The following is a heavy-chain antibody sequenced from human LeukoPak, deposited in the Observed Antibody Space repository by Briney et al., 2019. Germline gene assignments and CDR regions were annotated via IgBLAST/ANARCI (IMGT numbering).Heavy chain of an antibody. CDR1: GDSISSADVC. Sequence: SETLSLTCTVSGDSISSADVCWNWIRQHAHPGKGLEWIGSIYFNGTPLYHPSLKSQLTISMDTSKNQSSLTLTSLTAADTAMYYCARDRDGAHSNWFDPWGQGTLVTVSS. V-gene: IGHV4-31*01. CDR2: IYFNGTP. J-gene: IGHJ5*02. CDR3: ARDRDGAHSNWFDP.